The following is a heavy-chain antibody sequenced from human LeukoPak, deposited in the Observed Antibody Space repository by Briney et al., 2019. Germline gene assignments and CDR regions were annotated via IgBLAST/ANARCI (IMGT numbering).Heavy chain of an antibody. Sequence: GGSLRLSCAASGFTFSSYWMSWVRQAPGKGLEWVAQIKPDGSDKYYVDSVKGRFTISRDNSKNTLYLQMNSLRAEDTAVYYCARARPVLSASGFDYWGQGTLVTVSS. CDR2: IKPDGSDK. CDR3: ARARPVLSASGFDY. D-gene: IGHD3-16*01. V-gene: IGHV3-7*01. CDR1: GFTFSSYW. J-gene: IGHJ4*02.